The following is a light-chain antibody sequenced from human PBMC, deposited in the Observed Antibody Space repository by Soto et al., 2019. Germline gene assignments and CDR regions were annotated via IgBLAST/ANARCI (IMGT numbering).Light chain of an antibody. J-gene: IGLJ2*01. CDR3: SSYAGSNKKV. CDR1: SSDVGAYKY. CDR2: EVS. V-gene: IGLV2-8*01. Sequence: QSALTQPPSASGSPGQSVTISCTGTSSDVGAYKYVSWYQQHPGKAPELMIYEVSKRPSGVPDRFSGSKSGNTASLTVSGLQAEDEADYYCSSYAGSNKKVFGGGTKLTVL.